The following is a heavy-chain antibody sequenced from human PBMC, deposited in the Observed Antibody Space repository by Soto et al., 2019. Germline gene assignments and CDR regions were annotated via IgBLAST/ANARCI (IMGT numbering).Heavy chain of an antibody. CDR2: ISYDGSNK. CDR3: ARADGDYYYYGMDV. J-gene: IGHJ6*02. Sequence: PGGSLRLSCAASGFTFSSYAMHWVRQAPGKGLEWVAVISYDGSNKYYADSVKGRFTISRDNSKNTLYLQMNSLRAEDTAVYYCARADGDYYYYGMDVWGQGTTVTVSS. V-gene: IGHV3-30-3*01. D-gene: IGHD4-17*01. CDR1: GFTFSSYA.